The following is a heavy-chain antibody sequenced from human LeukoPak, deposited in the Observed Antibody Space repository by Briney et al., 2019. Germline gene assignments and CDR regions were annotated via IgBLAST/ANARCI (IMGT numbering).Heavy chain of an antibody. V-gene: IGHV4-30-4*08. CDR3: ARLTGTTGDY. Sequence: SETLSLTCTVSGGSISSGDYYWNWIRQPPGKGLEWIGYIYYSGSTYYNPSLKSRVTISVDTSKNQFSLKLSSVTAADTAVYYCARLTGTTGDYWGQGTLVTVSS. J-gene: IGHJ4*02. CDR2: IYYSGST. D-gene: IGHD1-7*01. CDR1: GGSISSGDYY.